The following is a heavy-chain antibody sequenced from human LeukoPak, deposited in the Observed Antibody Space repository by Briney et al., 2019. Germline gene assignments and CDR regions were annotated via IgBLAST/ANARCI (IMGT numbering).Heavy chain of an antibody. J-gene: IGHJ4*02. CDR1: GLTLSSHW. D-gene: IGHD6-13*01. CDR2: ITNDGSST. CDR3: ATQQGGYPAY. V-gene: IGHV3-74*01. Sequence: PGGSLRLSCAASGLTLSSHWMHWVRQAPGKGLVWVSRITNDGSSTTYADSVKGRFTISRDNAKNMLYLQVNSLRAEDTAVYYCATQQGGYPAYWGQGTLVTVSS.